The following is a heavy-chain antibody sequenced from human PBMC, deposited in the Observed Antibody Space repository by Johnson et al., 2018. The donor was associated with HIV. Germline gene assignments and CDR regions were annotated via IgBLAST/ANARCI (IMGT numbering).Heavy chain of an antibody. CDR2: ISSRDSTI. V-gene: IGHV3-11*04. Sequence: QVQLVESGGGLVKPGGSLRLSCAASGFTLSDYYMSWVRQAPGKGLEWVSYISSRDSTIYYADSVKGRFTISRDNAKNSLYLQMNSLRGEETAGYYCARRRVAGDDAFDMWGQGTMVSVSS. D-gene: IGHD6-19*01. J-gene: IGHJ3*02. CDR1: GFTLSDYY. CDR3: ARRRVAGDDAFDM.